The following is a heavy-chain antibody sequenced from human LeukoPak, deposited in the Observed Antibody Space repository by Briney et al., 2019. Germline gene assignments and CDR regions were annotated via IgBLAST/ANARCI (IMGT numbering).Heavy chain of an antibody. Sequence: GGSLRLSCAASGFTFSDYYMSWIRQAPGKGLEWVSYISSSGSTIYYADSVKGRFTISRDNPKNSLYLQMNSLRAEDTAVYYCARALYYDSSGYLYYFDYWGQGTLVTVSS. CDR3: ARALYYDSSGYLYYFDY. J-gene: IGHJ4*02. D-gene: IGHD3-22*01. CDR1: GFTFSDYY. CDR2: ISSSGSTI. V-gene: IGHV3-11*01.